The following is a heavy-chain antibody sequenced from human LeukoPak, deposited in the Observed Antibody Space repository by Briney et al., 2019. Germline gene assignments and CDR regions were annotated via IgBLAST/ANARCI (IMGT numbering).Heavy chain of an antibody. V-gene: IGHV3-23*01. CDR1: GFTFSSYA. J-gene: IGHJ6*02. D-gene: IGHD6-13*01. CDR2: ISGSSGST. Sequence: GGSLRLSCAASGFTFSSYAMSWVRQAPGKGLEWVSSISGSSGSTYYADSVKGRFTISRDNSKNSLYLQMNSLRAEDTAVYYCARDLASAAGFNYGMDVWGQGTTVTVSS. CDR3: ARDLASAAGFNYGMDV.